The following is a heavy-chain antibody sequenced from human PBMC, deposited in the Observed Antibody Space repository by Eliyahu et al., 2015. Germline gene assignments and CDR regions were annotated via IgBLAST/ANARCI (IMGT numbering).Heavy chain of an antibody. V-gene: IGHV3-53*01. D-gene: IGHD3-9*01. CDR3: ATSILTGYYRGSFYYGMDV. CDR2: IYSGGST. Sequence: EVQLVESGGGLIQPGGSLRLSCAASEFTVXSSYMSWVRQAPGKGLGWVSVIYSGGSTYYADSVKGRFTISRDDSKNTLYLQMNSLRAEDTAVYYCATSILTGYYRGSFYYGMDVWGQGTTVTVSS. J-gene: IGHJ6*02. CDR1: EFTVXSSY.